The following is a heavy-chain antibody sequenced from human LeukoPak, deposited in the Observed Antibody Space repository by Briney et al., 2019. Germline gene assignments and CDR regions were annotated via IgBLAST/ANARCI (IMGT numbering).Heavy chain of an antibody. D-gene: IGHD5-12*01. CDR1: GFTFSSYA. V-gene: IGHV3-23*01. CDR3: AKDGAWLRFDD. CDR2: ISGSGGST. J-gene: IGHJ4*02. Sequence: GGSLRLSCAGSGFTFSSYAMSWVRQAPGKGLEWVSGISGSGGSTYYADSVKGRFTISRDNSKNTLYLQMKNLRAEDTAVYYCAKDGAWLRFDDWGQGILVTVSS.